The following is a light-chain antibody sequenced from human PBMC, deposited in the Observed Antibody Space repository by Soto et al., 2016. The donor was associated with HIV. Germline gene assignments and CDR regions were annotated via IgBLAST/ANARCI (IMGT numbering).Light chain of an antibody. CDR2: DAS. V-gene: IGKV1-9*01. Sequence: DIQLTQSPSFLSASVGDRVTITCRASQAISSYLAWYQKKPGKPPNLLIYDASTLESGVPSRFSGGGFGTEFALTISSLQPEDFATYYCQQLKGYPLTFGGGTKLEIK. CDR1: QAISSY. J-gene: IGKJ4*01. CDR3: QQLKGYPLT.